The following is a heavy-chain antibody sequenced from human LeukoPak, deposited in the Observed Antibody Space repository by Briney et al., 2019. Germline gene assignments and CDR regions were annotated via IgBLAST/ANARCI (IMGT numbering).Heavy chain of an antibody. V-gene: IGHV3-23*01. CDR3: ANRFDTLGSKIDY. D-gene: IGHD3-10*01. J-gene: IGHJ4*02. Sequence: GGSLRLSCTVSGFTLSSYEMTWFRQAPGKGLEWVSSIGYSGGDTHYADSVKGRFTISRDNSKDTLYLQMNNVKADDTAVYYFANRFDTLGSKIDYWGQGILVTVSS. CDR2: IGYSGGDT. CDR1: GFTLSSYE.